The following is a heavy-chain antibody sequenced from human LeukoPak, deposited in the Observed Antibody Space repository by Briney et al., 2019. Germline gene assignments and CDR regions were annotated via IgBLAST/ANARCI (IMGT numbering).Heavy chain of an antibody. J-gene: IGHJ3*02. Sequence: GGSLRLSCAASGFTFSISAMSWVRQAPGKGLEWVSTISSTGDYTYYADSVKGRFTISRDKSKNTLYLQMNSLRAEDTAVYYCAKPWRSWYNGGAFDIWGQGTMVTVSS. D-gene: IGHD6-13*01. V-gene: IGHV3-23*01. CDR3: AKPWRSWYNGGAFDI. CDR1: GFTFSISA. CDR2: ISSTGDYT.